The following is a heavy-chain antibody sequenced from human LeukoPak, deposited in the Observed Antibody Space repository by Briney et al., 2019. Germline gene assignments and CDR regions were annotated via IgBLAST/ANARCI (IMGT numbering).Heavy chain of an antibody. CDR2: IIPIFGTA. Sequence: SVKVSCKASGGTFSSYAISWVRQAPGQGLGWMGGIIPIFGTANYAQKFQGRVTITADESTSTAYMELSSLRSEDTAVYSCARGYCSGGSCYREEYYFDYWGQGTLVTVSS. J-gene: IGHJ4*02. V-gene: IGHV1-69*01. CDR1: GGTFSSYA. D-gene: IGHD2-15*01. CDR3: ARGYCSGGSCYREEYYFDY.